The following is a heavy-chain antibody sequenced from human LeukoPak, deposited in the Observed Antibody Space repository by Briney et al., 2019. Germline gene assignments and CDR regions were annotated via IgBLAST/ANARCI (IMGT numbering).Heavy chain of an antibody. J-gene: IGHJ4*02. D-gene: IGHD3-16*01. CDR2: INHSGST. CDR3: ARGLGLASFYFDY. Sequence: SETLSLTCAVYGGSFSGYYWSWIRQPPGKGLGWIGEINHSGSTNYNPSLKSRVTISVDTSKNQFSLKLSSVTAADTAVYYCARGLGLASFYFDYWGQGALVTVSS. CDR1: GGSFSGYY. V-gene: IGHV4-34*01.